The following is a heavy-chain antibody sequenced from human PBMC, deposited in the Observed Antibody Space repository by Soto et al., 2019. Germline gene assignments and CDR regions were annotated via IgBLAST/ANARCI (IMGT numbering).Heavy chain of an antibody. Sequence: SETLSLTCAVSGVSISSGNWWTWVRQTPQRGLEYIGEIFHDGTANYYPSFERRVAISMDTSKNQVSLNLTSVTAADTAVYFCARDPYQDYGDSYYYYALDAWGPGLTVTVSS. CDR3: ARDPYQDYGDSYYYYALDA. CDR2: IFHDGTA. J-gene: IGHJ6*02. D-gene: IGHD4-17*01. V-gene: IGHV4-4*02. CDR1: GVSISSGNW.